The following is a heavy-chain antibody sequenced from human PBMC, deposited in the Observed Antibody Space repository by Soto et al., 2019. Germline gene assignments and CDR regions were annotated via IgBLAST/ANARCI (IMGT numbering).Heavy chain of an antibody. CDR3: ARDYGGLFHX. Sequence: SETLSLTFAVSGSSISSVGYSWSWIRQPPEKGLEWIGYIYHSGSTYYNPSLKSRVTISVDRSKNQFSLKLSSVTAADTAVYYCARDYGGLFHXWGQVTLVTVSX. V-gene: IGHV4-30-2*01. CDR2: IYHSGST. J-gene: IGHJ4*02. D-gene: IGHD4-17*01. CDR1: GSSISSVGYS.